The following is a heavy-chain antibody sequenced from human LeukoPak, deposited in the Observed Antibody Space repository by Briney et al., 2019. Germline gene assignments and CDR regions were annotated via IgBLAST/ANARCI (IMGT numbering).Heavy chain of an antibody. CDR1: GGSISSGGYS. J-gene: IGHJ4*02. Sequence: SQTLSLTCAVSGGSISSGGYSWSWIRQPPGKGLEWIGYIYHSGSTYYNPSLKSRVTISVDRSKNQFSLKLSSVTAADTAVYYCASREMARDYWGQGTLVTVSS. CDR3: ASREMARDY. D-gene: IGHD5-24*01. CDR2: IYHSGST. V-gene: IGHV4-30-2*01.